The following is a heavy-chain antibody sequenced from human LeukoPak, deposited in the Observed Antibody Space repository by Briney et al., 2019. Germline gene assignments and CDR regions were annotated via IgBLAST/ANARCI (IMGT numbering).Heavy chain of an antibody. CDR2: ISYDGSNK. Sequence: QSGGSLRLCCAASGFTFSSYGMHWVRQAAGKGLEWVAVISYDGSNKYYADSVKGRFTISRDNSKNTLYLQMNSLRAEDTAVYYCAKDRWFGEPQGSFFDYWGQGTLVTVSS. CDR1: GFTFSSYG. D-gene: IGHD3-10*01. J-gene: IGHJ4*02. V-gene: IGHV3-30*18. CDR3: AKDRWFGEPQGSFFDY.